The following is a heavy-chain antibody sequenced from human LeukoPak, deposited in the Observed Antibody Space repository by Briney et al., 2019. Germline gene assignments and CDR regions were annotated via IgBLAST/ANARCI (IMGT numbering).Heavy chain of an antibody. CDR3: ARDLYYGSASPRLDY. CDR2: INWSSGSI. D-gene: IGHD3-10*01. Sequence: GGSLRLSCAASGFTFDDYAMHWVRQAPGKGLEWVSGINWSSGSIGYADSVKGRFTISRDNARGSLYLQMNSLRVEDTAIYYCARDLYYGSASPRLDYWGQGTLVTVSS. CDR1: GFTFDDYA. V-gene: IGHV3-9*01. J-gene: IGHJ4*02.